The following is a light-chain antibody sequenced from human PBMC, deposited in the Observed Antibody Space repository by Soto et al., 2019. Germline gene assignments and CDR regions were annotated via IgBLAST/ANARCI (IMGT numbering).Light chain of an antibody. CDR3: TSYTSSGPWV. V-gene: IGLV2-14*01. J-gene: IGLJ3*02. CDR1: SGDVGGYNY. Sequence: QSVLTQPASVSGSPGQSITISCTGTSGDVGGYNYVSWYQLDPGKAPKLIIYEVNNRPSGVSNRFSGSKSGNTASLTISGLQAEDEADYYCTSYTSSGPWVFGGGTKLTFL. CDR2: EVN.